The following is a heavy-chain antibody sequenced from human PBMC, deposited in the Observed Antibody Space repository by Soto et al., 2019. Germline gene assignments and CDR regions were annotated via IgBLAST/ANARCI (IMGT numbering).Heavy chain of an antibody. V-gene: IGHV3-15*01. D-gene: IGHD2-2*01. J-gene: IGHJ6*03. Sequence: GGSLRLSCAASGFTFSNAWMSWVRQAPGKGLEWVGRIKSKTDGGTTDYAAPVKGRFTISRDDSKNTLYLQMNSLKTEDTAVYYCTTGGVVVVPAAMPALYYYYYMDVWGKGTTVTV. CDR3: TTGGVVVVPAAMPALYYYYYMDV. CDR1: GFTFSNAW. CDR2: IKSKTDGGTT.